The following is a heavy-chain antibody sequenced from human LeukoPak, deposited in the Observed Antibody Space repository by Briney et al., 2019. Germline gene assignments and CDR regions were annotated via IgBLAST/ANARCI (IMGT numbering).Heavy chain of an antibody. J-gene: IGHJ4*02. CDR2: IGGSGIRT. Sequence: GGSLRLSCAASGFNFNYYAMTWVRQAPGKGLEWVSGIGGSGIRTYYADSVRGRFTVSRDNSKNTLYLQMNSLRAEDTAVYYCAKPPPGGTTDFDYWGQGTLVTVSS. CDR3: AKPPPGGTTDFDY. D-gene: IGHD4-17*01. CDR1: GFNFNYYA. V-gene: IGHV3-23*01.